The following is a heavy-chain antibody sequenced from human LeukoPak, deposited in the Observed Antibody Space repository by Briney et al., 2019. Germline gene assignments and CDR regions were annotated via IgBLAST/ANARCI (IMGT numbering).Heavy chain of an antibody. D-gene: IGHD6-13*01. CDR1: GVTFSGYA. CDR2: ISSNGGST. V-gene: IGHV3-64*01. J-gene: IGHJ4*02. CDR3: ARGLGSWYYFDY. Sequence: GGSLRLSCAASGVTFSGYAMHWVRQAPGKGLEYVSAISSNGGSTYYANSVKGRFTISRDNSKNTLYLQMGSLRAEDMAVYYCARGLGSWYYFDYWGQGTLVTVSS.